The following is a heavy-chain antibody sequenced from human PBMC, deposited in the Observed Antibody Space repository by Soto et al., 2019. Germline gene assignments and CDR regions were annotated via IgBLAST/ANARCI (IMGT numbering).Heavy chain of an antibody. D-gene: IGHD2-8*01. CDR3: TTDSRTSLPEIRFDY. CDR1: GFPFSNAW. Sequence: GGSLRLSCVASGFPFSNAWINWVRQVPGKGLEWVGRVKSKTDGGSSDYAAAVKGRFAASRDDSRNIVYLQMNSLKIEDTGVYYCTTDSRTSLPEIRFDYWGHGTQVTVSS. J-gene: IGHJ4*01. CDR2: VKSKTDGGSS. V-gene: IGHV3-15*07.